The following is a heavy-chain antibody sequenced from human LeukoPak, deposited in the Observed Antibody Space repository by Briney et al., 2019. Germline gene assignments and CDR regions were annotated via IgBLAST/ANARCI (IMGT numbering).Heavy chain of an antibody. Sequence: ASVKVSCKVSGYTLTELSMHWVRQAPGKGLEWMGGFDPEDGETIYAQKFQGRVTMTEDTSTDTAYMELSSLRSEDTAVYYCAKDSPDIVVVPADDAFDIWGQGTMVTVSS. CDR2: FDPEDGET. CDR1: GYTLTELS. CDR3: AKDSPDIVVVPADDAFDI. D-gene: IGHD2-2*01. J-gene: IGHJ3*02. V-gene: IGHV1-24*01.